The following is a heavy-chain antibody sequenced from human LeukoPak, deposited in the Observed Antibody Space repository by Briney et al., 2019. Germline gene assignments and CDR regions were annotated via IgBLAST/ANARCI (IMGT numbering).Heavy chain of an antibody. J-gene: IGHJ6*03. Sequence: SETLSLTCTVSGGSISSYYWSWIRQPPGKGLEWIGYIYYSGSTNYNPSLKSRVTISVDTSKNQFSLKLSSVTAVDTAVYYCARDSPYYYGSGSATYYMDVWGKGTTVTISS. CDR3: ARDSPYYYGSGSATYYMDV. CDR2: IYYSGST. V-gene: IGHV4-59*01. D-gene: IGHD3-10*01. CDR1: GGSISSYY.